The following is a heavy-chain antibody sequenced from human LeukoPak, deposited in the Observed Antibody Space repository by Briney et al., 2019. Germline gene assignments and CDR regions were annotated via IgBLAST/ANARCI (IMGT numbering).Heavy chain of an antibody. V-gene: IGHV3-7*01. CDR3: ARDRATLRV. CDR1: GFTFNSYW. Sequence: GGSLRLSCAASGFTFNSYWMSWVRQAPGKGLEWVANIKQDGSEKYYVDSLKGRFTISRDNAKNSLYLQMNSLRAEDTAVCYCARDRATLRVWGQGTTVIVSS. J-gene: IGHJ6*02. CDR2: IKQDGSEK.